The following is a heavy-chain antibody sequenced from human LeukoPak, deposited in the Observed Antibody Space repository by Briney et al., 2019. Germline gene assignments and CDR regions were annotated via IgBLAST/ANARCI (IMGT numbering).Heavy chain of an antibody. CDR3: ASETYYYDP. CDR2: FSSSNSYI. Sequence: GGSLTLSCAVSGFTFSSYSVNWVRQARGRALEGGTSFSSSNSYIYYADSVKGRLTISRDNAKHSLYLQMNSLRAEDTAVYYCASETYYYDPWGQGTLVTVSS. CDR1: GFTFSSYS. J-gene: IGHJ5*02. V-gene: IGHV3-21*01. D-gene: IGHD3-22*01.